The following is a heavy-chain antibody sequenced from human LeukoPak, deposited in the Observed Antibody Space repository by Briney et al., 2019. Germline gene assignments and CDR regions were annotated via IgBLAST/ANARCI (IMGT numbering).Heavy chain of an antibody. Sequence: SETLSLTCTVSGGSISSNYWNWIRQPPGKVLEWIGYIYNSGSTNYNPSLKSRVTISVDTCKNQFSLKLTSVTAADTAIYYCARRITIVGAKGSCEIWGQGTIVTVSS. D-gene: IGHD1-26*01. CDR3: ARRITIVGAKGSCEI. CDR2: IYNSGST. CDR1: GGSISSNY. V-gene: IGHV4-59*08. J-gene: IGHJ3*02.